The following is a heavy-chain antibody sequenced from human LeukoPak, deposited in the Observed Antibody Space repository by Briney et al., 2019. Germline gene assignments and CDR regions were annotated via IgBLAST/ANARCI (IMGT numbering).Heavy chain of an antibody. D-gene: IGHD6-25*01. CDR2: INPNSGGT. CDR1: GYTFTSYY. Sequence: ASVKVSCKASGYTFTSYYMHWVRQAPGQGLEWMGWINPNSGGTNCAQKFQGRITMTRDTSISTAYMEVSRLKSDDTAVYYCARRAVHYYYGMDVWGQGSTVTVSS. CDR3: ARRAVHYYYGMDV. J-gene: IGHJ6*02. V-gene: IGHV1-2*02.